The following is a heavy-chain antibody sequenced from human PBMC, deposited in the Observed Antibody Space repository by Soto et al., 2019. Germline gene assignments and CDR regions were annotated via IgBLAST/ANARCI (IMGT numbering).Heavy chain of an antibody. D-gene: IGHD3-10*01. CDR3: ASSSYYYGSGERSYYFDY. CDR1: GGSFSGYY. Sequence: SETLSLTCAVYGGSFSGYYWSWIRQPPGKGLEWIGEINHSGSTNHNPSLKSRVTISVDTSKNQFSLKLSSVTAADTAVYYCASSSYYYGSGERSYYFDYWGQGTLVTVSS. J-gene: IGHJ4*02. CDR2: INHSGST. V-gene: IGHV4-34*01.